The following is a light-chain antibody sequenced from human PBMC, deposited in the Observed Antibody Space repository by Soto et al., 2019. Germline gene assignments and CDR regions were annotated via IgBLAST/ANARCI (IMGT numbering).Light chain of an antibody. CDR3: QQYETFFT. CDR2: GAS. J-gene: IGKJ3*01. V-gene: IGKV3-20*01. CDR1: QSVGSSY. Sequence: EIVLTQSPGTLSLSPGERATLSCRASQSVGSSYLAWYQQKPGQAPRLLIYGASSRATGIPDRFSGSGSGTDYTLTISRLEPEDFAVYYCQQYETFFTFGPGTKVDIK.